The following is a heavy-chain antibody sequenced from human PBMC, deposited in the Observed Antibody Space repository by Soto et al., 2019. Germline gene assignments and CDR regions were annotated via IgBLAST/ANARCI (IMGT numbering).Heavy chain of an antibody. CDR1: GFTFDDYA. D-gene: IGHD6-6*01. CDR2: ISWNSGSI. Sequence: GGSLRLSCAASGFTFDDYAMHWVRQAPGKGLEWVSGISWNSGSIGYADSVKGRFTISRDNAKNSLYLQMNSLRAEDTALYYCAKSARHYYYYMDVWGKGTTVTVSS. V-gene: IGHV3-9*01. CDR3: AKSARHYYYYMDV. J-gene: IGHJ6*03.